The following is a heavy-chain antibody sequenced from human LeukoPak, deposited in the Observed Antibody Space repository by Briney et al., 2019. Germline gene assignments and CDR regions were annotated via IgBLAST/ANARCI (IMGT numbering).Heavy chain of an antibody. J-gene: IGHJ4*02. CDR3: ARVKSHHDSSGYTY. V-gene: IGHV4-61*02. CDR2: IYSSGST. Sequence: PSETLSLTCTVSGASISRGSYYWSWIRQPAGKGLEWIGRIYSSGSTYYNPSLKSRVTISVDTSKNQFSLKLSSVTAADTAVYYCARVKSHHDSSGYTYWGQGTLVTVSS. CDR1: GASISRGSYY. D-gene: IGHD3-22*01.